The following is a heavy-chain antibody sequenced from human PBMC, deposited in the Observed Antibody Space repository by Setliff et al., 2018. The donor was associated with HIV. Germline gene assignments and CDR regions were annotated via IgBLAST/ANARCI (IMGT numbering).Heavy chain of an antibody. CDR1: GFAFSDNP. V-gene: IGHV3-48*01. CDR3: AKNLYSSRWSPLDY. Sequence: GGSLRLSCVASSGFAFSDNPMNWIRQAPGKGLEWVSSIISRSVSTYYADSVKGRFTISRDNSKNTLYLQMNSLRTEDTAVYYCAKNLYSSRWSPLDYWGQGTLVTVSS. CDR2: IISRSVST. D-gene: IGHD6-13*01. J-gene: IGHJ4*02.